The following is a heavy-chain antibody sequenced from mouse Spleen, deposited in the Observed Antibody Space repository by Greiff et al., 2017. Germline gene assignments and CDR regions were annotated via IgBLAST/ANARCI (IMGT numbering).Heavy chain of an antibody. CDR2: ISYDGSN. CDR1: GYSITSGYY. CDR3: ARVPHWYFDV. Sequence: EVKLQESGPGLVKPSQSLSLTCSVTGYSITSGYYWNWIRQFPGNKLEWMGYISYDGSNNYNPSLKNRISITRDTSKNQFFLKLNSVTTADTATYYCARVPHWYFDVWGAGTTVTVSS. V-gene: IGHV3-6*01. J-gene: IGHJ1*01.